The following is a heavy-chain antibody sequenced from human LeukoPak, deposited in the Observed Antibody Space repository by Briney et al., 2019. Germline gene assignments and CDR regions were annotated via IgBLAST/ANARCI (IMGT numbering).Heavy chain of an antibody. Sequence: SETLSLTCTVSGGSISSYYWSWTRQPPGKGLEWIGYIYYSGTTNYNPSLKRRATISVDTSKNQFSLMLSSMTAADTAVYYCARAFGATFNWFDPWGQGALVTVSS. CDR3: ARAFGATFNWFDP. J-gene: IGHJ5*02. V-gene: IGHV4-59*01. D-gene: IGHD3-10*01. CDR2: IYYSGTT. CDR1: GGSISSYY.